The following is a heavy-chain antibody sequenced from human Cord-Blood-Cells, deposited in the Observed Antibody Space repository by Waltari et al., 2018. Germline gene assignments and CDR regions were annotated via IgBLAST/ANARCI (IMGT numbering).Heavy chain of an antibody. D-gene: IGHD1-26*01. CDR3: ATALRSDSGSYYAPFDY. J-gene: IGHJ4*02. CDR1: GYTLTALS. CDR2: FDPEDCET. Sequence: QVQLVQSGAEVKKPGASVKVSCKVSGYTLTALSMHWVRQAPGQGLEWMGGFDPEDCETIYAQKFQGRVTMTEDTSTDTAYMELSSLRSEDTAVYYCATALRSDSGSYYAPFDYWGQGTLVTVSS. V-gene: IGHV1-24*01.